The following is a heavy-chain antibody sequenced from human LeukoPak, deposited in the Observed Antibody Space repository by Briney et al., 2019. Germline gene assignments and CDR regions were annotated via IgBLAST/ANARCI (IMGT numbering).Heavy chain of an antibody. CDR1: GGSISSYY. V-gene: IGHV4-4*07. Sequence: SETLSLTCTVSGGSISSYYWSWIRQPAGKGLEWIGRIYTSGSTNYNPSLKSRVTMSVDTSKNQFSLKLSSVTAADTAVYYCARLRRITMIVNWYFDLWGRGTLVTVSS. D-gene: IGHD3-22*01. CDR3: ARLRRITMIVNWYFDL. CDR2: IYTSGST. J-gene: IGHJ2*01.